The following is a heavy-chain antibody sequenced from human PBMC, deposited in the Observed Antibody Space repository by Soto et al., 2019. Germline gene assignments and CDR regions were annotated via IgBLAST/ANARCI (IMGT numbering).Heavy chain of an antibody. V-gene: IGHV1-18*01. CDR3: AMVDVYVTPSPQDV. CDR1: GYTFTRYG. CDR2: INTYNGNT. Sequence: QVQLVQSGAEVKNPGASVKVSCKASGYTFTRYGIVWARQAPGQGLEWMGWINTYNGNTNYAKNDPGRVTLTTDTATSTAYMELRILRSNDTAIYYCAMVDVYVTPSPQDVWGQGTTVIVSS. J-gene: IGHJ6*02. D-gene: IGHD3-16*01.